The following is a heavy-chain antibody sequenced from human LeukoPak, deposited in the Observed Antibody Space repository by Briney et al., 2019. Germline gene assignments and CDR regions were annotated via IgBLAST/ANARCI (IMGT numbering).Heavy chain of an antibody. CDR3: ARRSSFGSASYYDDY. CDR2: INTNSGNP. V-gene: IGHV7-4-1*02. J-gene: IGHJ4*02. D-gene: IGHD3-10*01. Sequence: VASVKVSCKASGYTFTSYAMIWVRQAPGQGLEWMGWINTNSGNPTCAQGFTGRFVFSLDTSVTTAYLQISSLKAADTAVYYCARRSSFGSASYYDDYWGQGTLVTVSS. CDR1: GYTFTSYA.